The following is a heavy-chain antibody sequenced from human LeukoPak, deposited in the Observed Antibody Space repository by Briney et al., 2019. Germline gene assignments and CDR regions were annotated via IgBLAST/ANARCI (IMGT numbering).Heavy chain of an antibody. CDR1: GGSISSYY. CDR2: IYYSGST. D-gene: IGHD5-18*01. CDR3: ARHTTLVHFDY. Sequence: SETLSLTCTVSGGSISSYYWSWIGQHPAKGLEGIGYIYYSGSTNYNPSLESRVTISVDTSKNQLSLKLNSVTAADTAVYYCARHTTLVHFDYWGQGTLVTVSS. V-gene: IGHV4-59*01. J-gene: IGHJ4*02.